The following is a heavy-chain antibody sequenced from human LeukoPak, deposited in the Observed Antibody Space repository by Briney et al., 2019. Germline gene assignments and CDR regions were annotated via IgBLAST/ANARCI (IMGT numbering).Heavy chain of an antibody. CDR1: GYTFTGYY. V-gene: IGHV1-2*02. Sequence: GASVKVSCKASGYTFTGYYMHWVRQAPGQGLEWMGWINPNSGGTNYAQKFQGRVTMTRDTPISTAYMELSRLRSDDTAVYYCARDLGSGYDYFDYWGQGTLVTVSS. D-gene: IGHD5-12*01. J-gene: IGHJ4*02. CDR3: ARDLGSGYDYFDY. CDR2: INPNSGGT.